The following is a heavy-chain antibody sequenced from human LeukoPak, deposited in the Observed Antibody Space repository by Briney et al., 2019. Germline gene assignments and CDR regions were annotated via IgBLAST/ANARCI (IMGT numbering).Heavy chain of an antibody. CDR1: GYTFTSYG. CDR3: ARSRWVVPAAMAYYYYYGMDV. Sequence: ASVKVSCKASGYTFTSYGISWVRQAPGQGLEWMGWISAYNGNTNYAQKLQGRVTMTTDTSTSTAYMELRSLRSDDTAVYYCARSRWVVPAAMAYYYYYGMDVWGQGTTVTVSS. V-gene: IGHV1-18*01. J-gene: IGHJ6*02. D-gene: IGHD2-2*01. CDR2: ISAYNGNT.